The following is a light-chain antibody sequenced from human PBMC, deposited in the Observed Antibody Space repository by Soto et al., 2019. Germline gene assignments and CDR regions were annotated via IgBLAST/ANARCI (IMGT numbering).Light chain of an antibody. J-gene: IGLJ2*01. CDR3: CSHAGASILI. CDR1: SNDVGGYDF. V-gene: IGLV2-11*01. CDR2: DVS. Sequence: QSVLTQPRSVSGSPGQSVTISCTGTSNDVGGYDFVSWYQQHPGKAPKLIIYDVSKRPSGVPDRFTGSKSGNTASLTISGLQDDDEADFYCCSHAGASILIFGGGTKLTVL.